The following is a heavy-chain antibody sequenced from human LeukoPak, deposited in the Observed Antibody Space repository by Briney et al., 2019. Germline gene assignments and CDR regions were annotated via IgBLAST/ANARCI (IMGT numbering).Heavy chain of an antibody. Sequence: QPGGSLRLSCAASGFTFSSYAMSWVRQAPGKGLEWVSAISGSGGSTYYADSVKGRFTISRDNSKNTLYLQMNSLRVDDTAVYYCARDPPAVAANTYGWGQGTLVTVSS. CDR3: ARDPPAVAANTYG. D-gene: IGHD6-6*01. CDR1: GFTFSSYA. J-gene: IGHJ4*02. CDR2: ISGSGGST. V-gene: IGHV3-23*01.